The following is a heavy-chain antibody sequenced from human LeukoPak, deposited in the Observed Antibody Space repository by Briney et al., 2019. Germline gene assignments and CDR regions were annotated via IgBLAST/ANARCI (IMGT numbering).Heavy chain of an antibody. CDR2: IYYRGNT. CDR3: ARDNGDYGFDY. V-gene: IGHV4-39*01. Sequence: PSETLSLTCAVCGGSFSTYYWGWIRQPPGKGLEWIGNIYYRGNTYYSPSLKSRVTISVDASRNQFSLKLGSVTAADTGVYYCARDNGDYGFDYWGQGTLVTVSS. CDR1: GGSFSTYY. D-gene: IGHD4-17*01. J-gene: IGHJ4*02.